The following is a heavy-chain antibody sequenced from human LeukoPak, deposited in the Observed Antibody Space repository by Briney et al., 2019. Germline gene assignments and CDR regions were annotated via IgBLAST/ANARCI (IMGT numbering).Heavy chain of an antibody. Sequence: ASVKVSCKASGYTFTSYDINWVRQATGQGLEWMGWMNPNSGNTGYAQKFQGRVTITRNTSISTAYMELSSLRAEDTAVYYCAREYSSSWYMGYYYYMDVWGKGTTVTVSS. J-gene: IGHJ6*03. V-gene: IGHV1-8*03. CDR1: GYTFTSYD. D-gene: IGHD6-13*01. CDR2: MNPNSGNT. CDR3: AREYSSSWYMGYYYYMDV.